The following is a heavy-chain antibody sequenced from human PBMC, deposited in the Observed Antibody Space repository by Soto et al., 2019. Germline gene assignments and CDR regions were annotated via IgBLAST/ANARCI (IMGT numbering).Heavy chain of an antibody. Sequence: QLQLQESGPGLVKPSETLSLTCSVSDDSINSDKYYWGWIRQPPGKGLEWIGSIYYRGNAYYNPSLQTRVTISLDKSKSQFSLKLNSVTAADSAVYFCARLEGLAIISYYFDFWGPGALVTVSS. V-gene: IGHV4-39*01. CDR3: ARLEGLAIISYYFDF. CDR2: IYYRGNA. D-gene: IGHD3-9*01. J-gene: IGHJ4*02. CDR1: DDSINSDKYY.